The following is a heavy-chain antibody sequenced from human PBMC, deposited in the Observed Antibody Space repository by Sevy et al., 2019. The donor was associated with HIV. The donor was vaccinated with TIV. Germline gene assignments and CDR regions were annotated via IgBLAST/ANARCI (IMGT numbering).Heavy chain of an antibody. V-gene: IGHV4-59*11. CDR1: GGFISSHY. Sequence: SETLSLTCTVSGGFISSHYWNWIRQSPGKGPEWIGNGPYSGITNYNPSLKSRVTISVDTSKNQFSLRLSSVTAADTAVYYCARGYHFANRGSEWGLDPWGHGTQVTVSS. D-gene: IGHD3-22*01. J-gene: IGHJ5*02. CDR2: GPYSGIT. CDR3: ARGYHFANRGSEWGLDP.